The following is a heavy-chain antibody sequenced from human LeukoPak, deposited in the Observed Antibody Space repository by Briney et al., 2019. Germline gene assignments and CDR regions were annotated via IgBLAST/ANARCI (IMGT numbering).Heavy chain of an antibody. V-gene: IGHV4-34*01. Sequence: PSETLSLTCAVYGGSFSGYYWSWIRQPPGKGLEWIGEINHRGSTNYNPSLKSRVTISVDTSKNQFSLKLSSVTAADTAVYYCARLRTVTSYYYYGMDVWGQGTTVTVSS. CDR2: INHRGST. CDR3: ARLRTVTSYYYYGMDV. CDR1: GGSFSGYY. J-gene: IGHJ6*02. D-gene: IGHD4-17*01.